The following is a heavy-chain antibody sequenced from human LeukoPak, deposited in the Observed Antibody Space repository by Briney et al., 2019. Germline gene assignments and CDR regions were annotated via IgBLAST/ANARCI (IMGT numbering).Heavy chain of an antibody. CDR1: GLAFSAYK. V-gene: IGHV3-74*01. Sequence: GGSLRLSCAASGLAFSAYKMHWVRQAPRKGLVWVSRISADGYTTDYADFVQGRFTASRDNTKSTWSLEMNSLRAEDTAVYYCVVGGSPGYWGQGTLVTVSS. J-gene: IGHJ4*02. CDR2: ISADGYTT. D-gene: IGHD2-15*01. CDR3: VVGGSPGY.